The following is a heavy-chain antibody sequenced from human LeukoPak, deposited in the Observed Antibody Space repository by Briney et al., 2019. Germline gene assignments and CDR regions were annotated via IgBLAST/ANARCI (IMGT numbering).Heavy chain of an antibody. D-gene: IGHD3-22*01. Sequence: SETLSLTCAVYGGSFSGYYWSWIRQPPGKGLEWIGEINHSGSTNYNPSLKSRVTISVDTSKNQFSLKLSSVTAADTAVYYCARARGPRVVITTFFDYWGQGTLVTVSS. CDR1: GGSFSGYY. CDR3: ARARGPRVVITTFFDY. CDR2: INHSGST. J-gene: IGHJ4*02. V-gene: IGHV4-34*01.